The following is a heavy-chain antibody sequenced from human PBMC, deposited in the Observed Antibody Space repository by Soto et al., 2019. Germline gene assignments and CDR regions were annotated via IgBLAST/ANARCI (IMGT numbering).Heavy chain of an antibody. D-gene: IGHD3-22*01. V-gene: IGHV3-30*18. J-gene: IGHJ4*02. CDR2: ISYDGKKI. Sequence: QVQLVESGGDVVQPGRSPRLSCAASGFTFNNYGMHWVRQAPGKGLEWVAVISYDGKKIYYADSVKGRFTISRDNSKNXXYLQMSSLRAEDTAVYYCAKDYRILTYDSSGYIDYWGQGTLVTVSS. CDR1: GFTFNNYG. CDR3: AKDYRILTYDSSGYIDY.